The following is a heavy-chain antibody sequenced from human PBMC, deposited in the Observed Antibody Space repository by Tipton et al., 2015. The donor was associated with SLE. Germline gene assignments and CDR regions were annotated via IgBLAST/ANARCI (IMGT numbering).Heavy chain of an antibody. CDR3: ARSGGLVPASMVWFDP. J-gene: IGHJ5*02. Sequence: LRLSCTVSGYSISSGCFWGWIRQPPGKGLEWIGMIYHSGSTYYNPSLKSHITMSVDTSKNQFSLKVNSVTAADTAVYYCARSGGLVPASMVWFDPWGQGTLVTVSS. CDR2: IYHSGST. CDR1: GYSISSGCF. V-gene: IGHV4-38-2*02. D-gene: IGHD2-2*01.